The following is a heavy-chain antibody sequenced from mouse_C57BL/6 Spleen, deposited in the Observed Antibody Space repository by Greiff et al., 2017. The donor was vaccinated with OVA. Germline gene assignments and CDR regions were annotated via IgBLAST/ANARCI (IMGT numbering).Heavy chain of an antibody. D-gene: IGHD2-2*01. V-gene: IGHV1-64*01. J-gene: IGHJ1*03. CDR1: GYTFTSYW. CDR2: IHPNSGST. CDR3: ARYGYERYFDV. Sequence: VQLQQPGAELVKPGASVKLSCKASGYTFTSYWMHWVKQRPGQGLAWIGMIHPNSGSTNYNEKFKSKATLTVDKSSSTAYMQLSSLTSEDSAVYYCARYGYERYFDVWGTGTTVTVSS.